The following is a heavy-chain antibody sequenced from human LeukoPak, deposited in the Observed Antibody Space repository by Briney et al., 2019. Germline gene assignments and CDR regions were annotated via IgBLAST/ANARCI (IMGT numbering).Heavy chain of an antibody. CDR3: ARYFGAPQGMDV. V-gene: IGHV3-74*01. D-gene: IGHD3-10*01. CDR1: GFAFRSYC. CDR2: IDSDGSST. J-gene: IGHJ6*02. Sequence: PGGSLRLSCAASGFAFRSYCMHWVRQAPGKGLVWVSRIDSDGSSTSYADSVKGRFTISRDNAKNSLYLQMNSLRDEDTAVYYCARYFGAPQGMDVWGQGTTVTVSS.